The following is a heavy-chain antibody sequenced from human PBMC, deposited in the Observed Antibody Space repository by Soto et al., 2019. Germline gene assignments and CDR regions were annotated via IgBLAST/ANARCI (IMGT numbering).Heavy chain of an antibody. D-gene: IGHD1-26*01. J-gene: IGHJ4*02. CDR3: AKDNSGTYYWLDY. CDR2: ISDDGSIK. Sequence: GGSLRLSCAASGFTFSNNGMHWVSQAPGKGLEWVAVISDDGSIKNYADSVKGRFTISRDNSKNTLYLQMSSLRAADTAVYYCAKDNSGTYYWLDYWGQGTLVTVSS. V-gene: IGHV3-30*18. CDR1: GFTFSNNG.